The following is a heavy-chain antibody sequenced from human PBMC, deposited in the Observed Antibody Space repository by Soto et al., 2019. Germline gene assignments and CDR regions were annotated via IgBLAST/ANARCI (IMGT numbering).Heavy chain of an antibody. CDR1: GFTFSDYE. CDR2: ITGGSGFAT. V-gene: IGHV3-48*03. Sequence: QSGGSLRLSCAGPGFTFSDYEMNWVRQAPGKGLEWISYITGGSGFATYYAESVEGRFTISRDNAKNSLYLDMNSLRTDDTAVYYCARDYGGRSTACDYLDVWGRGTLVTAS. CDR3: ARDYGGRSTACDYLDV. J-gene: IGHJ6*03. D-gene: IGHD2-2*01.